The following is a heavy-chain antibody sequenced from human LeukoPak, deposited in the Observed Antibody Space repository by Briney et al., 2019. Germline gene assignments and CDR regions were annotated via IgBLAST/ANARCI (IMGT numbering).Heavy chain of an antibody. V-gene: IGHV3-7*01. CDR2: IKQDGSEK. CDR3: ANHLACGSTSCPPFDD. CDR1: GFTFTSYW. J-gene: IGHJ4*02. Sequence: GGSLRLSCAASGFTFTSYWMSWFRQPPGKGLEWVANIKQDGSEKHYVDSVKGRFTISRDNAKNSLYLQMNSLRAEDTAVYYCANHLACGSTSCPPFDDWGQGTLVTVSS. D-gene: IGHD2-2*01.